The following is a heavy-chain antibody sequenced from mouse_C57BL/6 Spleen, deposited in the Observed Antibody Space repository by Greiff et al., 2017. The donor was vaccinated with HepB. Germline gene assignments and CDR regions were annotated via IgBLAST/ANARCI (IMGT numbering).Heavy chain of an antibody. CDR3: APTVVAHWYFDV. V-gene: IGHV1-53*01. J-gene: IGHJ1*03. D-gene: IGHD1-1*01. CDR1: GYTFTSYW. CDR2: INPSNGGT. Sequence: QVQLQQPGTELVKPGASVKLSCKASGYTFTSYWMHWVKQRPGQGLEWIGNINPSNGGTNYNEKFKSKATLTEDKSSSTAYMQLSSLTSEDSAVYYCAPTVVAHWYFDVWGTGTTVTVSS.